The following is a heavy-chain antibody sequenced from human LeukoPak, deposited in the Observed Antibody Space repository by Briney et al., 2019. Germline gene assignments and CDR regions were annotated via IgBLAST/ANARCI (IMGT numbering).Heavy chain of an antibody. CDR1: GFTFSSYS. CDR3: AREGSSGYYYTWGFFDY. Sequence: GGSLRLSCAASGFTFSSYSMNWVRQAPGKGLEWVSYISSSSSTIYYADSVKGRFTISRDNAKNSLYLQMNSLRAEDTAVYYCAREGSSGYYYTWGFFDYWGQGTLVTVSS. CDR2: ISSSSSTI. J-gene: IGHJ4*02. V-gene: IGHV3-48*04. D-gene: IGHD3-22*01.